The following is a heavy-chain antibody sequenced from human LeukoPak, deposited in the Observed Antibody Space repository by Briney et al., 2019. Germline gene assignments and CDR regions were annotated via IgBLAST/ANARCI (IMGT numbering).Heavy chain of an antibody. D-gene: IGHD3-22*01. V-gene: IGHV1-18*01. Sequence: GASVKVSCKASGYTFTSYGISWVRQAPGQGLEWMGWISAYNGNTNYAQKLPGRVTMTTDTSTSTAYMELRSLRSDDTAVYYCARVYYDSSGYRPVHGAFDIWGQGTMVTVSS. CDR3: ARVYYDSSGYRPVHGAFDI. CDR1: GYTFTSYG. J-gene: IGHJ3*02. CDR2: ISAYNGNT.